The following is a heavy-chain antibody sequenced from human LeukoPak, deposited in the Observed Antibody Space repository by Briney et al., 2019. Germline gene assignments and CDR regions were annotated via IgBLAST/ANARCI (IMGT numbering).Heavy chain of an antibody. D-gene: IGHD6-19*01. CDR3: ARGWLAPVSGWFDP. CDR2: IYYSGST. V-gene: IGHV4-31*03. J-gene: IGHJ5*02. CDR1: GGSISSGGYY. Sequence: SQTLSLTCTVSGGSISSGGYYWSWIRQHPGKGLEWIGYIYYSGSTYYNPSLKSRVTISVDTSKNQFSLKLSSVTAADTAVYYCARGWLAPVSGWFDPWGQGTLVTVSS.